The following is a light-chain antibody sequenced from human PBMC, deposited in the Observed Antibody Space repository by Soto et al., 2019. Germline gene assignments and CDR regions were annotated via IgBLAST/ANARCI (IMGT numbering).Light chain of an antibody. Sequence: ENVMTESSATLSVSRGERADLSCRASLSVSRNLAWYQQKPGQAPRLLIFDASTRATGIPARFSGSGSGTEFTLTITSLQSEDFAVYYCQHYTYLPYTFAQVTKV. J-gene: IGKJ2*01. V-gene: IGKV3-15*01. CDR1: LSVSRN. CDR3: QHYTYLPYT. CDR2: DAS.